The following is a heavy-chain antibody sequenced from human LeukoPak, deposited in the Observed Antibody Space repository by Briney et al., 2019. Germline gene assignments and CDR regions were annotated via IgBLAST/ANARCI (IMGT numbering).Heavy chain of an antibody. CDR3: ARALDGYNYAFDI. D-gene: IGHD5-24*01. J-gene: IGHJ3*02. V-gene: IGHV1-69*13. CDR1: GGTIASYA. CDR2: IIPIFHTA. Sequence: SVKVSCKASGGTIASYAFSWVRQAPGQGLEWMGGIIPIFHTANYAQKFQGRVTITADESTSTAYMELSSLRSEDTAVYYCARALDGYNYAFDIWGQGTMVTVSS.